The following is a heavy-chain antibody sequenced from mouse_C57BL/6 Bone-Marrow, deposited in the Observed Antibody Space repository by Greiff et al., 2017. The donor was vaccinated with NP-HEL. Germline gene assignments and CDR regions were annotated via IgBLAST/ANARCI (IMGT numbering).Heavy chain of an antibody. J-gene: IGHJ4*01. CDR2: ISDGGSYT. D-gene: IGHD1-1*01. CDR1: GFTFSSYA. CDR3: ARDYYGRDYYAMDY. Sequence: EVKLMESGGGLVKPGGSLKLSCAASGFTFSSYAMSWVRQTPEKRLEWVATISDGGSYTYSPDNVKGRFTISRDNAKNNRYLQMSHLKSEDTAMYYCARDYYGRDYYAMDYWGQGTSVTVSS. V-gene: IGHV5-4*01.